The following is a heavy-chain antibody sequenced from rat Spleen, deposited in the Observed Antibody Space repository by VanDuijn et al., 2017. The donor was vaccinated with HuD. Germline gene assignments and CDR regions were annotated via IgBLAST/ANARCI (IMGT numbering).Heavy chain of an antibody. V-gene: IGHV2-30*01. CDR2: IWTGGST. CDR3: TRAPSGYHYFDY. Sequence: QVQLKESGPGLVQPSQTLSLTCTVSGFSLTSYNVHWVRQPTGKGLEWMGVIWTGGSTDYNSALKSRLSISRDTSKSQVFLKMNRLQTEDTAIYYCTRAPSGYHYFDYWGQGVMVTVSS. D-gene: IGHD4-3*01. J-gene: IGHJ2*01. CDR1: GFSLTSYN.